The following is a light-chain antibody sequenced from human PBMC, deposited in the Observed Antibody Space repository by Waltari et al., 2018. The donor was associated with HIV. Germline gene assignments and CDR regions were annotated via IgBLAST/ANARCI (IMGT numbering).Light chain of an antibody. CDR3: TSYASSSSLL. CDR1: SNDVGGYNY. Sequence: QSALTQPAPVSGSPGQSITLSCTGGSNDVGGYNYVSRYQHLPGKAPKLIIYEVRNRPSVVSNRFSGSKSGNTASLTISGLQAEDEADYYCTSYASSSSLLFGGGTKLTVL. V-gene: IGLV2-14*01. J-gene: IGLJ2*01. CDR2: EVR.